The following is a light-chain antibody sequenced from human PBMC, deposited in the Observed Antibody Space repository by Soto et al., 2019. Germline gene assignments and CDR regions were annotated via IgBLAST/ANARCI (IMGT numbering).Light chain of an antibody. V-gene: IGLV4-69*01. CDR3: QTWGSGIVV. J-gene: IGLJ2*01. Sequence: QSVLTQSPSASASLGASVKLTCTLSCGHSNYAIAWHQQQSEKGPRYLMKLNSDGSHSKGDGIPDRFSGSSSGAERYLTISSLQSEDEADYYCQTWGSGIVVFGGGPKVTVL. CDR1: CGHSNYA. CDR2: LNSDGSH.